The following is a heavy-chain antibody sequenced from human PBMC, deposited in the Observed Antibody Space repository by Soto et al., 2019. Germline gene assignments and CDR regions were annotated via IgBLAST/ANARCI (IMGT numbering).Heavy chain of an antibody. CDR2: FDPEDGET. CDR3: ATDRSKNDGSVYDLFDY. J-gene: IGHJ4*02. D-gene: IGHD3-22*01. CDR1: GYTLTELS. Sequence: ASVKVSCKVSGYTLTELSMHWVRQAPGKGLEWMGRFDPEDGETIYAQKFQGRVTMTEDTSTDTAYMELSSLRSEDTAVYYCATDRSKNDGSVYDLFDYWGQGTLVTVS. V-gene: IGHV1-24*01.